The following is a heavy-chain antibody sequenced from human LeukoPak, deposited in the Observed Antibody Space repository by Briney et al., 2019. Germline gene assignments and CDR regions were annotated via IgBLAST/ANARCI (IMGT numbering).Heavy chain of an antibody. J-gene: IGHJ4*02. D-gene: IGHD6-13*01. CDR1: GGSISSYY. V-gene: IGHV4-4*07. Sequence: SETLSLTCTVSGGSISSYYWSWIRQPAGKGLEWIGRIYTSGSTNYNPSLKSRVTMSVDTSKNQFSLKLSSVTAADTAVYYCARGLYSSSWGGVFGDYWGQGTLVTVSS. CDR2: IYTSGST. CDR3: ARGLYSSSWGGVFGDY.